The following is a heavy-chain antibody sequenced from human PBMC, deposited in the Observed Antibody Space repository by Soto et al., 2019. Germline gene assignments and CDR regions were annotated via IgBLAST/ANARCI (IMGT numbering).Heavy chain of an antibody. CDR2: INHSGST. J-gene: IGHJ5*02. CDR3: ARGGWFVT. V-gene: IGHV4-34*01. CDR1: GGSFSGYY. Sequence: QVQLQQWGAGLLKPSETLSLTCAVYGGSFSGYYWSWIRQPPGKGLEWIGEINHSGSTNYNPSLKSRVTRAVDTAENKLSLELGSVHAGDTAVKYCARGGWFVTWGQGTLVTVSS.